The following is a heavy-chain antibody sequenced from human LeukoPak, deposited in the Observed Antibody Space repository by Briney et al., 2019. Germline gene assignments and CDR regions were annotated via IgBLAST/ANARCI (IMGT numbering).Heavy chain of an antibody. CDR1: GFTFTSYG. D-gene: IGHD5-18*01. CDR2: IKQDGSEK. V-gene: IGHV3-7*01. Sequence: GGSLRLSCAASGFTFTSYGMSWVRQAPGKGLEWVANIKQDGSEKYYVDSVKGRFTISRDNAKNSLYLQMNSLRAEDTAVYYCARDALQLNAFDIWGQGTMVTVSS. CDR3: ARDALQLNAFDI. J-gene: IGHJ3*02.